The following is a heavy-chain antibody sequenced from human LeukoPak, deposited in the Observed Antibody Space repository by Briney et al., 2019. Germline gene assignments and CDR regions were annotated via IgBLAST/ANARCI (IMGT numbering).Heavy chain of an antibody. CDR1: GFTFSNYA. Sequence: SGGSLRLSCAASGFTFSNYAMSWVRQAPGKGLEWVSSVSNSGDYIHYADSVKGRFTISRDNSKNSLYLQMNSLRAEDTAVYYCARALIGYYFDYWGQGALVTVSS. J-gene: IGHJ4*02. V-gene: IGHV3-21*06. D-gene: IGHD2-8*01. CDR3: ARALIGYYFDY. CDR2: VSNSGDYI.